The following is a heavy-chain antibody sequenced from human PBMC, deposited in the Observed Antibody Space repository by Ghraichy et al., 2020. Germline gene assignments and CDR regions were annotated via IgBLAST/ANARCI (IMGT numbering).Heavy chain of an antibody. CDR3: ARFCRQGITIFGVVIWSWFDP. V-gene: IGHV4-34*01. CDR1: GGSFSGYY. J-gene: IGHJ5*02. Sequence: SETLSLTCAVYGGSFSGYYWSWIRQPPGKGLEWIGEINHSGSTNYNPSLKSRVTISVDTSKNQFSLKLSSVTAADTAVYYCARFCRQGITIFGVVIWSWFDPWGQGTLVTVSS. CDR2: INHSGST. D-gene: IGHD3-3*01.